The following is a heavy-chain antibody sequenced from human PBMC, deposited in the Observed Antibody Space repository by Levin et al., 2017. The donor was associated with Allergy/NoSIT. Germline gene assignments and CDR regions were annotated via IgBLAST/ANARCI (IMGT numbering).Heavy chain of an antibody. V-gene: IGHV1-18*01. CDR3: AVAPPTIRELLSMPYNYFDY. Sequence: GESLKISCKASGYTFTSYGISWVRQAPGQGLEWMGWISAYNGNTNYAQKLQGRVTMTTDTSTSTAYMELRSLRSDDTAVYYCAVAPPTIRELLSMPYNYFDYWGQGTLVTVSS. CDR1: GYTFTSYG. D-gene: IGHD3-10*01. J-gene: IGHJ4*02. CDR2: ISAYNGNT.